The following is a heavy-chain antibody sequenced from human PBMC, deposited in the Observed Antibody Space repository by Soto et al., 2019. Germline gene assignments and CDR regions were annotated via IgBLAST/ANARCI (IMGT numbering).Heavy chain of an antibody. D-gene: IGHD3-22*01. CDR2: ISSSSSYI. CDR3: ATTLYYYDGGYFQH. V-gene: IGHV3-21*01. CDR1: GFTFSSYS. Sequence: EVQLVESGGGLVKPGGPLRLSCAASGFTFSSYSMNWVRQAPGKGLEWVSSISSSSSYIYYADSVKGRFTISRDNAKNSLYLQMNSLRAEDTAVYYCATTLYYYDGGYFQHWGQGTLVTVSS. J-gene: IGHJ1*01.